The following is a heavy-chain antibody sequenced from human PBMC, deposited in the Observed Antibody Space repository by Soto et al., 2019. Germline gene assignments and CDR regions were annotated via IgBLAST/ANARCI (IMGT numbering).Heavy chain of an antibody. CDR2: INQDGSEK. CDR1: GFTFSSYW. Sequence: EVQLVESGGGLVQPGGSLRLSCAASGFTFSSYWMSWVRQAPGKGLEWVANINQDGSEKYYVGSVKGRFTISRGNGKNSLSLQMNSLRAGETAVYYCARGGTPWFGESLLDYWGQGTLVTVSS. D-gene: IGHD3-10*01. V-gene: IGHV3-7*02. CDR3: ARGGTPWFGESLLDY. J-gene: IGHJ4*02.